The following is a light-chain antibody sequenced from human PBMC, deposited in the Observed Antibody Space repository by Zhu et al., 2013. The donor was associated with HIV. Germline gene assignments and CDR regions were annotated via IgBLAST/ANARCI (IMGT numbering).Light chain of an antibody. CDR2: EVP. J-gene: IGKJ1*01. CDR1: QDIRHD. Sequence: AIQMTQSPSSLSASVGDTVTITCRSSQDIRHDLGWYQQRPGQAPKLLIYEVPTLETGVPPRFSGSGSETHFTLTISSLRPEDFATYYCLQEHNFPRTFGQGTKVEIK. CDR3: LQEHNFPRT. V-gene: IGKV1-6*01.